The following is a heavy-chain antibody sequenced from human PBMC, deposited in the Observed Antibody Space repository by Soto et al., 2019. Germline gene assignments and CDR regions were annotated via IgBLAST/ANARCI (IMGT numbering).Heavy chain of an antibody. D-gene: IGHD3-10*01. Sequence: QITLKESGPTLVKPTQTLTLTCSFSGFSLSTIGGAVGWIRQPPGKALEFLALVFRDDDKRYDPSLKSRLTITQDVSENQVVFPITNMDPVDTATYDCSYAFRGSGSYTPERFDSWGQGTLVIVSS. CDR3: SYAFRGSGSYTPERFDS. V-gene: IGHV2-5*05. J-gene: IGHJ5*01. CDR2: VFRDDDK. CDR1: GFSLSTIGGA.